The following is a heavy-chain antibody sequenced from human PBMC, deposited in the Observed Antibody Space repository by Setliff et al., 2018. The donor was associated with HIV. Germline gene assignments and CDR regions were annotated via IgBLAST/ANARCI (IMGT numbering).Heavy chain of an antibody. J-gene: IGHJ3*02. D-gene: IGHD2-8*01. CDR3: AKGPNFEDAFDI. Sequence: PSETLSLTCAVYGGSFSGYYWSWIRQPPGKGLEWIGYIYTSGSTSYNPSLKSRVTISLDTSKNQFSLRLTSVTAADTAVYYCAKGPNFEDAFDIWGQGTVVTVSS. V-gene: IGHV4-4*08. CDR1: GGSFSGYY. CDR2: IYTSGST.